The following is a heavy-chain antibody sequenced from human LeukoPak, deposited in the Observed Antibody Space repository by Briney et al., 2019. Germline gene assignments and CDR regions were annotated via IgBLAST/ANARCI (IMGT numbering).Heavy chain of an antibody. D-gene: IGHD3-22*01. CDR3: ARPKFYYYDSSGYLYY. J-gene: IGHJ4*02. V-gene: IGHV3-13*01. Sequence: GGSLRLSCAASGFTFRTYDMHWVRQGTGKGLEWVSGIGTAGDTYYPDSVKGRFTISRDNSKNTLYLQMNSLRAEDTAVYYCARPKFYYYDSSGYLYYWGQGTLVTVSS. CDR2: IGTAGDT. CDR1: GFTFRTYD.